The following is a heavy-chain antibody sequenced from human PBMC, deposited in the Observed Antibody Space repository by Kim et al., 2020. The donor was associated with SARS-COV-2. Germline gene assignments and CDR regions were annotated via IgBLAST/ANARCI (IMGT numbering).Heavy chain of an antibody. CDR1: GYTFTSYA. CDR2: ISTNTGNP. J-gene: IGHJ4*02. Sequence: ASVKVSCKASGYTFTSYAMNWVRQAPGQGLEWMGWISTNTGNPTYAQGFTGRFVFSLDTSVSTAYLQISSLKADDTAVYYCARTTFDYYDGSGYFLDYWGQGTLVTVSS. V-gene: IGHV7-4-1*02. D-gene: IGHD3-22*01. CDR3: ARTTFDYYDGSGYFLDY.